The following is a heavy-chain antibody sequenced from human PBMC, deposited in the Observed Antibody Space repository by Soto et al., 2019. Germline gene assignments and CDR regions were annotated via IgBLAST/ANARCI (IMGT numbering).Heavy chain of an antibody. Sequence: GGSVRLSCAASGFTFSSYAMSWVRQAPGKGLEWVSAISGSGGSTYYADSVKGRFTISRDNSKNTLYLQMNSLRAEDTAVYYCAKMISSSSCLDYWGQGTLVTVSS. V-gene: IGHV3-23*01. J-gene: IGHJ4*02. CDR3: AKMISSSSCLDY. CDR2: ISGSGGST. CDR1: GFTFSSYA. D-gene: IGHD6-13*01.